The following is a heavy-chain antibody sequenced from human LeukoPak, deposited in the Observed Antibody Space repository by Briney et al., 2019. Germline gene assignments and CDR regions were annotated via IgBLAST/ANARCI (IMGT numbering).Heavy chain of an antibody. V-gene: IGHV4-59*01. Sequence: SETLSLTCTVSGGSISSYYWSWIRQPPGKGLEWIGYIYYSGSTNYNPSLKSRVTISVDTSKNQFSLKLSSVTAADTAVYYCARDDGSGVDYWGQGTLVTVSP. CDR2: IYYSGST. J-gene: IGHJ4*02. CDR3: ARDDGSGVDY. D-gene: IGHD3-3*01. CDR1: GGSISSYY.